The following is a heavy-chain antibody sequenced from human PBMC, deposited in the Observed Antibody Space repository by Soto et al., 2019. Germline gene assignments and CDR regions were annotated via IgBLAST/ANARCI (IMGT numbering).Heavy chain of an antibody. Sequence: EVQLLDSGGGLVQPGGSLRLSCTASGFIFSNSALSWVRQAPGKGLEWVSAIGSGIGDWTFYADSVKGRFTISRDNPKNTVYLQMKMLRGEDPAVYSCAKGGGGDHGDWGQGTLVTVSS. J-gene: IGHJ4*02. V-gene: IGHV3-23*01. CDR2: IGSGIGDWT. D-gene: IGHD2-21*02. CDR3: AKGGGGDHGD. CDR1: GFIFSNSA.